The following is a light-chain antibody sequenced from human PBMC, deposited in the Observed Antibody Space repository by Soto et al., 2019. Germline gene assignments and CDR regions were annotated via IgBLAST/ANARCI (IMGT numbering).Light chain of an antibody. CDR1: QSVSTNY. CDR2: GTS. Sequence: EIVLTQSPCTLSFSPGDRATLSCRASQSVSTNYLAWYQQKPGQSPRLLIYGTSSRATGIPDRFSGSGSGTDFTLTISRLEPEDFAVYFCQQYDRSPPGTFGQGTKVDIK. V-gene: IGKV3-20*01. J-gene: IGKJ1*01. CDR3: QQYDRSPPGT.